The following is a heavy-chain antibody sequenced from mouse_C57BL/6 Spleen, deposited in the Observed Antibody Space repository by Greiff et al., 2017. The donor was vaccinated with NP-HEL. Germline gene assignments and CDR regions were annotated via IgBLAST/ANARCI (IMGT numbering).Heavy chain of an antibody. D-gene: IGHD1-1*01. Sequence: EVQLQQSGPELVKPGASVKMSCKASGYTFTDYNMHWVKQSHGKSLEWIGYINPNNGGTSYNQKFKGKATLTVNKSSSTAYMELRSLTSEDSAVYYCARVIYYYGSTLAWFAYWGQGTLVTVSA. CDR1: GYTFTDYN. V-gene: IGHV1-22*01. CDR3: ARVIYYYGSTLAWFAY. CDR2: INPNNGGT. J-gene: IGHJ3*01.